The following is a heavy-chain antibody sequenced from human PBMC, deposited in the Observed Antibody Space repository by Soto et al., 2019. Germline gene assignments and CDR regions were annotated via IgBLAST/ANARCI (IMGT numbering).Heavy chain of an antibody. CDR2: IIPIYETV. CDR3: ARDLVVTAKCLDP. D-gene: IGHD2-21*02. V-gene: IGHV1-69*01. J-gene: IGHJ5*02. Sequence: QVSLVQSGAEVKKAGSSVKVSCKASEGTFSSYGISWVRQAPGQGLEWMGGIIPIYETVTYAQRFQGRLTISADESTGTGYMELSSLRPDDTAVYYCARDLVVTAKCLDPWGQGTLVTVSS. CDR1: EGTFSSYG.